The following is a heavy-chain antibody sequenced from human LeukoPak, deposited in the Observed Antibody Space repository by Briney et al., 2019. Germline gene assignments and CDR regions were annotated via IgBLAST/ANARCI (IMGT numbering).Heavy chain of an antibody. Sequence: PGGSLRLSCAASGFTFSDYDIHWVRQAPGKGLEWVAVISYDGSNKYYADSVKGRFTISRDNSKNTLYLQMNSLRAEDTAVYYCARAGDIVVVPAAMDYWGQGTLVTVSS. CDR3: ARAGDIVVVPAAMDY. CDR1: GFTFSDYD. D-gene: IGHD2-2*01. J-gene: IGHJ4*02. V-gene: IGHV3-30-3*01. CDR2: ISYDGSNK.